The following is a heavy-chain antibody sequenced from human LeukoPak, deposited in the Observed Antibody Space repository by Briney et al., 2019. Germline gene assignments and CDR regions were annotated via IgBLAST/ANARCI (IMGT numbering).Heavy chain of an antibody. Sequence: GGSLRLSCAASGFTFSSYAMSWVRQAPGTGLEWVSGISTSAGSTSYADSVKGRFTISRDNSKNILYLQMNSLRAEDTAIYYCAKDIAIFAPTVYWGQGTLVTVSS. CDR2: ISTSAGST. CDR3: AKDIAIFAPTVY. CDR1: GFTFSSYA. V-gene: IGHV3-23*01. D-gene: IGHD3-3*01. J-gene: IGHJ4*02.